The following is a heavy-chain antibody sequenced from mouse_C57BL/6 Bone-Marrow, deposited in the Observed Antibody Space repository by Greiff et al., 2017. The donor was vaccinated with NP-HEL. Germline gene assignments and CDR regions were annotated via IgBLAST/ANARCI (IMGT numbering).Heavy chain of an antibody. D-gene: IGHD1-1*01. J-gene: IGHJ1*03. V-gene: IGHV5-12*01. CDR1: GFTFSDYY. Sequence: EVMLVESGGGLVQPGGSLTLSCAASGFTFSDYYMYWFRQTPEKRLEWVAYISNGGGSTYYPDTVKGRFSISRDNAKNTLYLQRSRLKSEDTAMYYCARHVANWYFDVWGTGTTVTVSS. CDR2: ISNGGGST. CDR3: ARHVANWYFDV.